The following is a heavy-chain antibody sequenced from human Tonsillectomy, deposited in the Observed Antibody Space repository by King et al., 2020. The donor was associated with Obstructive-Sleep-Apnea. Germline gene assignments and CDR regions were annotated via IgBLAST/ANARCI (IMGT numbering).Heavy chain of an antibody. CDR2: IYYSGST. CDR1: GGSISSGGYY. CDR3: ARVTMVRGVPKPYFDY. Sequence: QLQESGPGLVKPSQTLSLTCTVSGGSISSGGYYWSWIRQHPGKGLEWIGYIYYSGSTYYNPSLKSRVTISVDTSQNQFSLKLSSVTAADTAVYYCARVTMVRGVPKPYFDYWGQGTLVTVSS. V-gene: IGHV4-31*03. D-gene: IGHD3-10*01. J-gene: IGHJ4*02.